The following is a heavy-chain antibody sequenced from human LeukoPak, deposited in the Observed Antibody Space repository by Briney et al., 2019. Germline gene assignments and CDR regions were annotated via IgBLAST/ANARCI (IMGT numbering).Heavy chain of an antibody. CDR2: IYTSGST. J-gene: IGHJ6*03. D-gene: IGHD3-10*01. CDR3: ARAGAPYYYGSGSPNYYYYYYMDV. CDR1: GDSISTSNSY. V-gene: IGHV4-39*07. Sequence: SETLSLTCTVSGDSISTSNSYWGWIRQPPGKGLEWIGSIYTSGSTNYNPSLKSRVTISVDTSKNQFSLKLSSVTAADTAVYYCARAGAPYYYGSGSPNYYYYYYMDVWGKGTTVTISS.